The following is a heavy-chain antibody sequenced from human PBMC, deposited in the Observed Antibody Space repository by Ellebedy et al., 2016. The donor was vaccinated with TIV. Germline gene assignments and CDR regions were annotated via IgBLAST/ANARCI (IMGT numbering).Heavy chain of an antibody. CDR1: GGSISSYY. V-gene: IGHV4-59*01. Sequence: SETLSLXXAVYGGSISSYYWSWIRQPPGKGLEWIGYTYYSGSTNYNPSLKSRVTISVDTSKNQFSLKLSSVTAADTAVYYCARGKTPSDVWGQGTTVTVSS. CDR3: ARGKTPSDV. J-gene: IGHJ6*02. CDR2: TYYSGST. D-gene: IGHD2-2*01.